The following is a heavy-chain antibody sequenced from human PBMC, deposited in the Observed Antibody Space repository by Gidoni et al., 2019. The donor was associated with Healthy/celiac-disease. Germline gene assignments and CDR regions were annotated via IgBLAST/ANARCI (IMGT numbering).Heavy chain of an antibody. CDR3: ARVRGSYGDYDFDY. CDR1: GGSISSYY. CDR2: IYYSGST. J-gene: IGHJ4*02. V-gene: IGHV4-59*01. D-gene: IGHD4-17*01. Sequence: QVQLQESGPGLVKPSEPLSLTCTVPGGSISSYYWSWIRQPPGKGLEWIGYIYYSGSTNYNPSLKSRVTISVDTSKNQFSLKLSSVTAADTAVYYCARVRGSYGDYDFDYWGQGTLVTVSS.